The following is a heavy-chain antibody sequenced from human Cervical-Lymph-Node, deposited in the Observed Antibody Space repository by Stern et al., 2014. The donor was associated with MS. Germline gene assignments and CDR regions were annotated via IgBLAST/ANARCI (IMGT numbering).Heavy chain of an antibody. CDR2: IWFDGDHK. J-gene: IGHJ4*02. CDR3: ARVPSGWQTGFDY. V-gene: IGHV3-33*01. CDR1: GFDFRIYG. D-gene: IGHD6-19*01. Sequence: VQLVESGGGVVQPGRSLRLSCAASGFDFRIYGMQWVGPTPGKELEWVAVIWFDGDHKKYAGPGKGRFTISRANSKNTLYLQMNSLRAADTAVYYCARVPSGWQTGFDYWGQGTLVTVSS.